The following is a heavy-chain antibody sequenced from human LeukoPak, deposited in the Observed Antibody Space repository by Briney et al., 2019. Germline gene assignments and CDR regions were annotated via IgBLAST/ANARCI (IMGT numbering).Heavy chain of an antibody. J-gene: IGHJ6*02. D-gene: IGHD3-22*01. CDR2: IYYSGST. CDR3: ARDIPYYYDSSGHIVNYYYYGMDV. Sequence: SETLSLTCSVSGGSISSYYWSWIRQPPGKGLEWIGYIYYSGSTNYNPSLKSRVTISVDTSKNQFSLKLSSVTAADTAVYYCARDIPYYYDSSGHIVNYYYYGMDVWGQGTTVTVSS. CDR1: GGSISSYY. V-gene: IGHV4-59*01.